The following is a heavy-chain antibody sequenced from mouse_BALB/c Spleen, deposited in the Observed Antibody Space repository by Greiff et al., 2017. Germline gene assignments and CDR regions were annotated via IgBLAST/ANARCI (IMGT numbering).Heavy chain of an antibody. CDR2: ISYDGSN. Sequence: VQLQQSGPGLVKPSQSLSLTCSVTGYSITSGYFWNWIRQFPGNKLEWMGYISYDGSNNYNPSLKNRISITRDTSKNQFFLKLNSVTTEGTATYYCAREEGAWFAYGGQGTLVTVSA. V-gene: IGHV3-6*02. J-gene: IGHJ3*01. CDR3: AREEGAWFAY. CDR1: GYSITSGYF.